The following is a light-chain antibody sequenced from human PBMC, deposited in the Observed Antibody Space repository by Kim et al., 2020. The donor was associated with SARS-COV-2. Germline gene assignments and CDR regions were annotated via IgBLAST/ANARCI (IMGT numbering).Light chain of an antibody. CDR2: EDT. CDR1: KLGDKY. CDR3: QAWGTRTVV. V-gene: IGLV3-1*01. J-gene: IGLJ2*01. Sequence: SYELTQPPSVSVSPGQTASITCSGDKLGDKYAYWYQQKPGQSPVLVIYEDTKRPSGIPERFSASNSENTATLTIRGTQAIDEADYYCQAWGTRTVVFGGGTQLTVL.